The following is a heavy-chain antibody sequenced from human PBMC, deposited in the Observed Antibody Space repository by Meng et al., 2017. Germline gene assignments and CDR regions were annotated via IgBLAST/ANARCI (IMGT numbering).Heavy chain of an antibody. CDR2: VTHSGST. CDR1: GDSISGTYW. Sequence: QVLPQEAGPGLVEPSVTLSLTGAVSGDSISGTYWWSWIRLPAGKWLEWIGAVTHSGSTYYNPSVQIRVTIAVYLYKNQIALRLLSATAADTAVYVCARSQLSRLFDSWGQGALVTVSS. V-gene: IGHV4-4*02. D-gene: IGHD2-2*01. CDR3: ARSQLSRLFDS. J-gene: IGHJ4*02.